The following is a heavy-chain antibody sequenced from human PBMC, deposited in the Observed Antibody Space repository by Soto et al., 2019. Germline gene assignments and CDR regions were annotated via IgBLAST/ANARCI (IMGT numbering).Heavy chain of an antibody. CDR2: ISGDGNTQ. CDR3: AIFSVPADHCDPLGS. CDR1: GFTFNLYT. V-gene: IGHV3-30-3*01. J-gene: IGHJ5*01. D-gene: IGHD2-21*01. Sequence: PGGSLRLSCVASGFTFNLYTMHWLRQAPGKGLEWVAVISGDGNTQYYADSVKGRFTISRDNSKNTLHLQMNSLRVVDTAVYYCAIFSVPADHCDPLGSWGQGTLVTVSS.